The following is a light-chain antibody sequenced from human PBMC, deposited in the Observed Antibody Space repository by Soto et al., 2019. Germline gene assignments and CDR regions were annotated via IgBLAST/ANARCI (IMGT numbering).Light chain of an antibody. CDR2: GAS. V-gene: IGKV3-20*01. CDR3: QQYGGSPRT. Sequence: IVITRSPATLSVSPGERFTLSFRASHIILSNLAWYQQKPGQAPRLLIHGASSRATGIPDRFSGSGSGTDFTLTISRLEPEDFAVYYCQQYGGSPRTFGQGTKVDIK. J-gene: IGKJ1*01. CDR1: HIILSN.